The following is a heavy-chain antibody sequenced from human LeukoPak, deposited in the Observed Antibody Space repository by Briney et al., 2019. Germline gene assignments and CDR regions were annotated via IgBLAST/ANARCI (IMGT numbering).Heavy chain of an antibody. J-gene: IGHJ5*02. V-gene: IGHV3-23*01. CDR3: AKSYAPAGWFDP. CDR1: GFTFSSYA. Sequence: GGSLRLSCAASGFTFSSYAMSWVRQAPGKGLEWVSAISGSGGSTYYADSVKGRFAISRDNSKNTLYLQMNSLRAEDTAVYYCAKSYAPAGWFDPWGQGTLVTVSS. D-gene: IGHD3-16*01. CDR2: ISGSGGST.